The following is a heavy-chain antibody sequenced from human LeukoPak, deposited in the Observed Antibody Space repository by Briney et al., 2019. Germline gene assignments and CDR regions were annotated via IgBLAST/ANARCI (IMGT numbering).Heavy chain of an antibody. CDR2: VYHSGTT. J-gene: IGHJ4*02. CDR1: GGSISHSNSY. CDR3: ARDNDFFDY. V-gene: IGHV4-39*02. Sequence: AETLSLTCSVSGGSISHSNSYWGWIRQPPGKGLEWVGSVYHSGTTYSNPSLKSRVTTSADTSKNLFSLKLSSMTAADTAVYYCARDNDFFDYWGQGTLVTVSS.